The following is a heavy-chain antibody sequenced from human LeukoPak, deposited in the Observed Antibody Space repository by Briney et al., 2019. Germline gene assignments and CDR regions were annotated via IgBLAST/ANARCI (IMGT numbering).Heavy chain of an antibody. Sequence: GGSLRLSCAASGFTFSSYSMDWVRQAPGKGLEWVSSISSSSSYIYYADSVKGRFTISRDNAKNSLYLQMNSLRAEDTALYYCARSSAMGNFDYWGQGTLVTVSS. D-gene: IGHD5-18*01. CDR1: GFTFSSYS. CDR3: ARSSAMGNFDY. J-gene: IGHJ4*02. V-gene: IGHV3-21*04. CDR2: ISSSSSYI.